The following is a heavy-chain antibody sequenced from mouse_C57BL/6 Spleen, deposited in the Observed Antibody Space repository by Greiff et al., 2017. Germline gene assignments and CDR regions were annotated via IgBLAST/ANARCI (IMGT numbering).Heavy chain of an antibody. CDR1: GYTFTSYW. CDR3: ARSDYDYDAMDY. J-gene: IGHJ4*01. D-gene: IGHD1-1*02. CDR2: INPSSGYT. Sequence: VQLQQSGAELAKPGASVKLSCKASGYTFTSYWMHWVKQRTGQGLEWIGYINPSSGYTKYNQKFKDKATLTADKSSSTAYMQLSSLTYEASAVYYCARSDYDYDAMDYWGQGTSVTVSS. V-gene: IGHV1-7*01.